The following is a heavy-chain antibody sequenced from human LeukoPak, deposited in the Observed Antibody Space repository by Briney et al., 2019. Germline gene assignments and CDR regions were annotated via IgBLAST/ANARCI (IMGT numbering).Heavy chain of an antibody. Sequence: GGSLRLSCAASGFTFSNYAMNWVRQAPGKGLEWVSVIYSGGSTYYADSVKGRFTISRDNSKNTLYLQMNSLRAEDTAVYYCARAGGGYWGQGTLVTVSS. CDR2: IYSGGST. CDR3: ARAGGGY. D-gene: IGHD2-15*01. J-gene: IGHJ4*02. V-gene: IGHV3-53*01. CDR1: GFTFSNYA.